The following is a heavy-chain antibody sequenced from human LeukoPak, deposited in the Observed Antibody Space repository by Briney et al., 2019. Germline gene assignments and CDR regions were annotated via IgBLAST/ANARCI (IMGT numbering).Heavy chain of an antibody. J-gene: IGHJ4*02. CDR3: ARDWELRYSQGGFDN. Sequence: GGSLRLSCAASGFTFSNYNMNWVRQTPGKGLEWVSSITSSSSYIYYADSVKGRFTISRDNAKNSLYLQMNSLRAEDTAVYFCARDWELRYSQGGFDNWGQGTLVTVSS. CDR1: GFTFSNYN. CDR2: ITSSSSYI. V-gene: IGHV3-21*04. D-gene: IGHD3-9*01.